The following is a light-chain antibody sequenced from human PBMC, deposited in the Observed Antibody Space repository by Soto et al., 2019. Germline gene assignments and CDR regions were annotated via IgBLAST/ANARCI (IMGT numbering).Light chain of an antibody. Sequence: QSVLTQPPSASGTPGQRVTISCSGSSSNIGSNYVYWYQQLPGTAPNLLIYRNNQRPSGVPDRLSGAKSGTSASLAISGLRSEEEADYYCAAWDDSLSGVVFGGGTKLTVL. CDR1: SSNIGSNY. CDR3: AAWDDSLSGVV. V-gene: IGLV1-47*01. CDR2: RNN. J-gene: IGLJ2*01.